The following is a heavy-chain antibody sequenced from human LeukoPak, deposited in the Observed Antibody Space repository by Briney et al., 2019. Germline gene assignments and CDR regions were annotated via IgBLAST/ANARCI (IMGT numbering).Heavy chain of an antibody. J-gene: IGHJ6*02. D-gene: IGHD3-3*01. CDR1: GYIFTTYF. CDR3: ARDMPSITIFGVVSSMGV. CDR2: INPNNGDT. V-gene: IGHV1-2*02. Sequence: ASVKVSCKASGYIFTTYFIHWVRQAPGQGLEWMGWINPNNGDTNYLQKFQGRVAMTRDTSISTAYIEMSSLRSADTAVYYCARDMPSITIFGVVSSMGVWGQGATVTVSS.